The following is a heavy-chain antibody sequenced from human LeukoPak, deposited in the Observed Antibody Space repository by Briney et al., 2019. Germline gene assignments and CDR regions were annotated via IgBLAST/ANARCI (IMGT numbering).Heavy chain of an antibody. Sequence: PSETLSLTCAVYGGSFSGYYWNWIRQPPGKGLEWIGEINHRGSTNYNPSLKSRVTISVDTSKNQFSLKLSSVPAADTAVYYCARDRSSSGIDYWGQGTLVTVSS. CDR3: ARDRSSSGIDY. CDR2: INHRGST. D-gene: IGHD6-13*01. J-gene: IGHJ4*02. CDR1: GGSFSGYY. V-gene: IGHV4-34*01.